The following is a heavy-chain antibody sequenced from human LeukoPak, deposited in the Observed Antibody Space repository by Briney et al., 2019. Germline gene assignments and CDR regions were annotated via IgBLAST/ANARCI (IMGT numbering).Heavy chain of an antibody. V-gene: IGHV4-59*08. Sequence: SETLSLTCTVSGGSISSYCWSWIRQPPGKGLEWIGYIYYSGSTNYNPSLKSRVTISVDTSKNQFSLKLSSVTAADTAVYYCARHGSGIVATIGPFDYWGQGTLVTVSS. J-gene: IGHJ4*02. CDR3: ARHGSGIVATIGPFDY. D-gene: IGHD5-12*01. CDR1: GGSISSYC. CDR2: IYYSGST.